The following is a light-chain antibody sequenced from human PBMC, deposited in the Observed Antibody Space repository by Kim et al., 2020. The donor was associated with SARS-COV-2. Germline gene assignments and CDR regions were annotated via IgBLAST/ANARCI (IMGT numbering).Light chain of an antibody. CDR3: QQDDSLPLT. J-gene: IGKJ4*01. Sequence: DIQMTQSPSSVSASVGDRVTITCQASQDISNYLNWYQQKPGKAPKLLIYAASSLETGVPSRFSGSGSGTDFTFTISSLQPEDIATYYCQQDDSLPLTFGRGTKVDIK. CDR1: QDISNY. CDR2: AAS. V-gene: IGKV1-33*01.